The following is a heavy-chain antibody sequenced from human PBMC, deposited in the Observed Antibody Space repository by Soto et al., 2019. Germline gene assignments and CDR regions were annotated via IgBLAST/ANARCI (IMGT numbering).Heavy chain of an antibody. CDR1: GDSIRSSRYY. CDR3: ARERPDGSRLDP. CDR2: LYFIGNS. V-gene: IGHV4-39*07. J-gene: IGHJ5*02. Sequence: SETLSLTCTVSGDSIRSSRYYWSYIRHPPGKGLEWIGSLYFIGNSFSNPSLKCRVTISVDTSKNQFSLKLSSVTAADPPVYYCARERPDGSRLDPWGQGTLVT. D-gene: IGHD6-13*01.